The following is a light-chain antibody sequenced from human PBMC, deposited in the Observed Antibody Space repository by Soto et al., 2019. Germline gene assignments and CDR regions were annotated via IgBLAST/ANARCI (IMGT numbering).Light chain of an antibody. Sequence: EIVMTQSPATLSVSPGERATLSCRASQSVSSNLAWYQQKPGQAPRLLIYGASTRATGIPARFSGSGSGTEFTLTISGLEPEDFALYYCQLSNNWPPRWPFGQGTKVEMK. J-gene: IGKJ1*01. CDR3: QLSNNWPPRWP. CDR2: GAS. V-gene: IGKV3-15*01. CDR1: QSVSSN.